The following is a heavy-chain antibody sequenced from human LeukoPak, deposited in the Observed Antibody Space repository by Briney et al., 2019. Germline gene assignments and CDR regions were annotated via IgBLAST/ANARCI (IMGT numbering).Heavy chain of an antibody. CDR3: ARVGRVSIYPSYMDV. V-gene: IGHV3-30*04. D-gene: IGHD6-6*01. CDR1: GVTFSTFP. Sequence: GGSLRLSCEASGVTFSTFPMHWVRQTPDKRLEWVAVISHDGRDTYYADSVKGRFTISRDNSKNTLYLQMNSLSPEDTAVVYCARVGRVSIYPSYMDVWGKGTTVIVSS. CDR2: ISHDGRDT. J-gene: IGHJ6*03.